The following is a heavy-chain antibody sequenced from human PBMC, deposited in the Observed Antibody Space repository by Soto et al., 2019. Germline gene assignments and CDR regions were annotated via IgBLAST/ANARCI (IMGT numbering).Heavy chain of an antibody. CDR1: GCTFTSYD. J-gene: IGHJ5*02. Sequence: ASVKVSCRASGCTFTSYDINWVRQATGQGLEWMGWMNPNSGNTGYAQKFQGRVTMTRNTSISTAYMELSSLRSEDTAVYYCARATDGDYGQSNWFDPWGQGALVTVSS. V-gene: IGHV1-8*01. D-gene: IGHD4-17*01. CDR3: ARATDGDYGQSNWFDP. CDR2: MNPNSGNT.